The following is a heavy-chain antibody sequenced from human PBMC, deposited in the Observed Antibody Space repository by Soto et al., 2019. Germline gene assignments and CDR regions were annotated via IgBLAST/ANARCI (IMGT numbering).Heavy chain of an antibody. CDR3: AKHPSRRDYQYYDSSLDLFYS. Sequence: GSVRIPSAAARFTLSAYAVRWARQAPGTGLEWVSAISGSGGSTYYADSVKGRFTIARDNSKNTLYLQMNSLRAEDTAVYYCAKHPSRRDYQYYDSSLDLFYSCGQG. CDR2: ISGSGGST. J-gene: IGHJ5*01. V-gene: IGHV3-23*01. CDR1: RFTLSAYA. D-gene: IGHD3-9*01.